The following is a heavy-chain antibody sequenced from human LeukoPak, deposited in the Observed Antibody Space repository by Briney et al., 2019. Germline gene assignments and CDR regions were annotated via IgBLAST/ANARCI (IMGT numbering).Heavy chain of an antibody. CDR1: EFTFSGYN. J-gene: IGHJ3*02. CDR3: ARRFDI. V-gene: IGHV3-48*01. Sequence: GGSLRLSCVASEFTFSGYNMDWVRQAPGKGLEWVSHIGGSGANIYYADSVKGRFTISRDNAKNTLYPQMNSLRAEDTAIYYCARRFDIWGQGTMVTVSS. CDR2: IGGSGANI. D-gene: IGHD3-10*01.